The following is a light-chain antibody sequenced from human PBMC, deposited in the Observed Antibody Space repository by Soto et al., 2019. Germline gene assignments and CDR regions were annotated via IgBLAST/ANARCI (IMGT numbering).Light chain of an antibody. V-gene: IGKV3-20*01. CDR2: GAS. CDR1: QSVGSS. J-gene: IGKJ2*01. Sequence: EIVLTQSPGTLSLSPGERATLSCRASQSVGSSLVWYQQKPGQAPRLLISGASTRATGISDRFSGSGSGTDFTLTISRLEPEDFAGYYCQQYNNSPFTFGQGTKLEIK. CDR3: QQYNNSPFT.